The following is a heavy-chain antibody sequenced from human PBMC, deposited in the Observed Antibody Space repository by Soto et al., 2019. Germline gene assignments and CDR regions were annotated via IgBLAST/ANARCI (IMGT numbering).Heavy chain of an antibody. CDR1: GFTFSSYA. CDR3: AKGGGALRYFDWLLSQYYFDY. J-gene: IGHJ4*02. Sequence: EVQLLESGGGLVQPGGSLRLSCAASGFTFSSYAMSWVRQAPGKGLEWVSAISGSGGSTYYADSVKGRFTISRDNSKNTLNMQMKSLKDEGTAVYYCAKGGGALRYFDWLLSQYYFDYWGQGTLVTVSS. D-gene: IGHD3-9*01. CDR2: ISGSGGST. V-gene: IGHV3-23*01.